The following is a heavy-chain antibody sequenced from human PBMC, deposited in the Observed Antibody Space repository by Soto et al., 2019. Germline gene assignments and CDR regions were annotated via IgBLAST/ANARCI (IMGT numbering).Heavy chain of an antibody. CDR2: IIPIFGTA. CDR3: SGYCSSTSCSYYYYYGMDV. CDR1: GGTFSSYA. J-gene: IGHJ6*02. Sequence: SVKVSCKASGGTFSSYAISWVRQAPGQGLEWMGGIIPIFGTANYAQKFQGRVTITADKSTSTAYMELSSLRSEDTAVYYCSGYCSSTSCSYYYYYGMDVWGQGTTVTVSS. V-gene: IGHV1-69*06. D-gene: IGHD2-2*01.